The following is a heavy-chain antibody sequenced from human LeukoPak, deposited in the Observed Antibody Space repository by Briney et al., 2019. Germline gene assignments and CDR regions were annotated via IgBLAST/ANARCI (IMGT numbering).Heavy chain of an antibody. Sequence: PSETLSLTCTVSGGSMSGYYWNWIRQPPGKGLEWIGYIYYSGGTNYNPSLKSRVTVSVDTSKNQFSLKLNSVTAADTAVYYCARVVGEVPSVYYMDVWGKGTTVTVSS. V-gene: IGHV4-59*01. D-gene: IGHD3-16*01. CDR2: IYYSGGT. CDR3: ARVVGEVPSVYYMDV. J-gene: IGHJ6*03. CDR1: GGSMSGYY.